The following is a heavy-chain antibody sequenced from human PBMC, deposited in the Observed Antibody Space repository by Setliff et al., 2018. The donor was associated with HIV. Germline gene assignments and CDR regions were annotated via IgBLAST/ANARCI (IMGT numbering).Heavy chain of an antibody. V-gene: IGHV3-66*02. D-gene: IGHD6-25*01. CDR1: GFPLYTYD. CDR2: LYGSGDT. J-gene: IGHJ4*02. Sequence: GGSLRLSCEASGFPLYTYDMAWVRQAPGKRPEWVSTLYGSGDTYHADSVKGRFTLSRDTSKNTMYLQMNSLRREDTALYYCARVLPYNSALDNWGQGTLVTVSS. CDR3: ARVLPYNSALDN.